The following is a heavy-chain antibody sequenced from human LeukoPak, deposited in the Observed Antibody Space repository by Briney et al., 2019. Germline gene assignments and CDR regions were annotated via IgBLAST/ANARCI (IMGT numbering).Heavy chain of an antibody. CDR2: IYYSGST. J-gene: IGHJ4*02. CDR3: ARGSSGWYSDY. Sequence: PSETLSLTCTVSGGSISSYYWSWIRQPPRKGLEWIGYIYYSGSTNYNPSLKSRVTISVDTSKNQFSLKLSSVTAADTAVYYCARGSSGWYSDYWGQGTLVTVSS. V-gene: IGHV4-59*01. CDR1: GGSISSYY. D-gene: IGHD6-19*01.